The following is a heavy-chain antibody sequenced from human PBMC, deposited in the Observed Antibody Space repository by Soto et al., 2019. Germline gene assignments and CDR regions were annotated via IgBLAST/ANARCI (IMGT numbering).Heavy chain of an antibody. J-gene: IGHJ4*02. V-gene: IGHV3-23*01. Sequence: EVQLLESGGGLVQPEGSLRLSCAASGFTFSSHAMSWVRQAPGKGLEWVSAISYSGTTTYYAESVKGRFTISRDNSNNTLYRQLNSLRVDDTAIYYCAKRFTLCGEFKLSPDVDYWCQGTLVTVSS. CDR3: AKRFTLCGEFKLSPDVDY. D-gene: IGHD2-21*01. CDR2: ISYSGTTT. CDR1: GFTFSSHA.